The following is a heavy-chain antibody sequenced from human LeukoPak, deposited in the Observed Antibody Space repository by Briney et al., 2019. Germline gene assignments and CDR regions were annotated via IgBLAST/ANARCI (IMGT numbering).Heavy chain of an antibody. CDR2: ISYDGSIK. V-gene: IGHV3-30*14. J-gene: IGHJ4*02. CDR3: AWGSYRGPHIAQDGPDY. D-gene: IGHD3-16*02. CDR1: GFTFSSHA. Sequence: GRSLRLSCAASGFTFSSHAMHWVRQAPGKGLEWVAFISYDGSIKYYADSVKGRFTISRDNSKNTLYLQMNALRAEDTAVYYCAWGSYRGPHIAQDGPDYWGQGTLVTVSS.